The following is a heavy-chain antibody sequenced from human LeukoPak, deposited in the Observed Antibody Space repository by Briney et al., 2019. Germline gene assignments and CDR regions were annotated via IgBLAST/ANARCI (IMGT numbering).Heavy chain of an antibody. CDR1: GFTFSSYA. Sequence: RGSLRLSCAASGFTFSSYAMSWVRQAPGKGLEWVSAISGSGGSTYYADSVKGRFTISRDNAKNSLYLQMNSLRAEDTAIYYCTRVGYIDEGIDYWGQGTLVTVSS. CDR3: TRVGYIDEGIDY. CDR2: ISGSGGST. D-gene: IGHD5-24*01. J-gene: IGHJ4*02. V-gene: IGHV3-23*01.